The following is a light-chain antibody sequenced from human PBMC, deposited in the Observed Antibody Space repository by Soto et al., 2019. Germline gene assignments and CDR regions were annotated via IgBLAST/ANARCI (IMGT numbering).Light chain of an antibody. J-gene: IGLJ1*01. CDR3: AAWDASLSACV. CDR1: SSNIGSHT. Sequence: QSVLTQPPSASGTPGQRITISCSGSSSNIGSHTVNWHQQVPGTAPKLLIYSNNERPSGVPDRFSGSRSGTSASLAIVGLRSEDEAVYYCAAWDASLSACVFGNGTKLTVL. V-gene: IGLV1-44*01. CDR2: SNN.